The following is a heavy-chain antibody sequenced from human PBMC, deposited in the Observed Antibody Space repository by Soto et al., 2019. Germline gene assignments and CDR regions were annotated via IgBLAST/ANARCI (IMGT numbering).Heavy chain of an antibody. J-gene: IGHJ6*02. CDR2: IIPIFGTA. D-gene: IGHD5-18*01. Sequence: ASVKVSCKASGGTFSTYAISWVRQAPGQGLEWVGGIIPIFGTANYAQKFQGRVTITADESTSTAYMELSSLRSEDTAVYYCARAAYSYGTAYLSYYYGMDVWGQGTTVTVSS. CDR3: ARAAYSYGTAYLSYYYGMDV. V-gene: IGHV1-69*13. CDR1: GGTFSTYA.